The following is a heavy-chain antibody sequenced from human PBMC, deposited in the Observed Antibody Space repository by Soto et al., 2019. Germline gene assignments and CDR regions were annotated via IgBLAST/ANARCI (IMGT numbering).Heavy chain of an antibody. J-gene: IGHJ4*02. CDR2: ISSSSSYI. CDR3: ARDSTRVQELGFDY. V-gene: IGHV3-21*01. Sequence: EVQLVESGGGLVKPGGSLRLSCAASGFTFSSYSMNWVRQAPGKGLEWVSSISSSSSYIYYADSVKGRFTISRDNAKNSLYLQMNSLRADDTAVYYCARDSTRVQELGFDYWGQGPLVTVSS. D-gene: IGHD6-13*01. CDR1: GFTFSSYS.